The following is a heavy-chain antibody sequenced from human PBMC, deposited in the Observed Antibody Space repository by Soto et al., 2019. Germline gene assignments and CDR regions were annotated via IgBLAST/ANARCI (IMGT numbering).Heavy chain of an antibody. D-gene: IGHD6-13*01. CDR3: ARDDDWGIAAAGHDAFDI. V-gene: IGHV3-33*01. CDR2: IWYDGSNK. J-gene: IGHJ3*02. Sequence: QVQLVESGGGVVQPGRSLRLSCAASGFTFSSYGMHWVRQAPGKGLEWVAVIWYDGSNKYYADSVKGRFTISRDNSKNTLYLQMNSRRAEDTAVYYCARDDDWGIAAAGHDAFDIWGQGTMVTVSS. CDR1: GFTFSSYG.